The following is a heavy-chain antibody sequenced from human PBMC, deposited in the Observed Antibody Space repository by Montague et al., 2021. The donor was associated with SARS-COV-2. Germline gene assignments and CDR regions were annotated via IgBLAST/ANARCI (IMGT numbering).Heavy chain of an antibody. Sequence: SLRLSCAASGFTFSTFAMSWVRQAPGKGLEWVSAISLSSGSTYYADSVKGRFTISRDNSKNTLFLHMNSLRAEDTAVYYCAKGGVVVGAATDFDYWGQGTMVTVSS. V-gene: IGHV3-23*01. CDR2: ISLSSGST. CDR1: GFTFSTFA. J-gene: IGHJ4*02. CDR3: AKGGVVVGAATDFDY. D-gene: IGHD2-15*01.